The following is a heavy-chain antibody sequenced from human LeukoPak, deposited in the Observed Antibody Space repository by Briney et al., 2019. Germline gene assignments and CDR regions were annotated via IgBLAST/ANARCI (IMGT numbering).Heavy chain of an antibody. J-gene: IGHJ4*02. D-gene: IGHD2-2*01. CDR3: ARGHPLYCSSTSCYTGLDY. CDR1: GYTFTGYY. CDR2: INPNSGGT. V-gene: IGHV1-2*02. Sequence: ASVKVSCKASGYTFTGYYMHWVRQAPGQGLEWMGWINPNSGGTNYAQKFQGRVTMTRDTSISTAYMELSRLRPDDTAVYYCARGHPLYCSSTSCYTGLDYWGQGTLVTVSS.